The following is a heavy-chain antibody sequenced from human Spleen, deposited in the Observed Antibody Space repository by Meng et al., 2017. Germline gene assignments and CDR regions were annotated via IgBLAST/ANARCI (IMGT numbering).Heavy chain of an antibody. J-gene: IGHJ4*02. CDR1: GGSFSDYY. Sequence: QVQLPPWVAGLLKPSVTLSLTCVVSGGSFSDYYWSWIRQPPGKGLEWIGEINHSGSTNYNPSLESRATISVDTSQNNLSLKLSSVTAADSAVYYCARGPTTMAHDFDYWGQGTLVTVSS. CDR2: INHSGST. V-gene: IGHV4-34*01. D-gene: IGHD4-11*01. CDR3: ARGPTTMAHDFDY.